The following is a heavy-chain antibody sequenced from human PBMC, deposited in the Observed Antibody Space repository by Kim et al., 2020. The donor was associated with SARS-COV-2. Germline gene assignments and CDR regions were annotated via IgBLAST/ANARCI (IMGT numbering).Heavy chain of an antibody. Sequence: ASVKVSCKASGYTFTSYGISWVRQAPGQGLEWMGWISAYNGNTNYAQKLQGRVTMTTDTSTSTAYMELRSLRSDDTAVYYCARLTMVRGVLRELPCWGQGTLVTVSS. CDR3: ARLTMVRGVLRELPC. D-gene: IGHD3-10*01. J-gene: IGHJ4*02. CDR1: GYTFTSYG. V-gene: IGHV1-18*01. CDR2: ISAYNGNT.